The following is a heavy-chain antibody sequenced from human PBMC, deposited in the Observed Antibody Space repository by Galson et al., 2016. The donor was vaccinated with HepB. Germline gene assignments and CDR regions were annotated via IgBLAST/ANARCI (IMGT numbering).Heavy chain of an antibody. CDR2: TSTLVDST. D-gene: IGHD6-13*01. V-gene: IGHV3-23*01. CDR1: GFIFSNSV. CDR3: AKASGYSNTWFNY. J-gene: IGHJ5*01. Sequence: SLRLSCAASGFIFSNSVMSWVRQAPGKGLEWVPVTSTLVDSTYYADSVKGRFTVSRDNSKNTVYLQMNSLRAEDTAVYYCAKASGYSNTWFNYWGQGTLVTVSS.